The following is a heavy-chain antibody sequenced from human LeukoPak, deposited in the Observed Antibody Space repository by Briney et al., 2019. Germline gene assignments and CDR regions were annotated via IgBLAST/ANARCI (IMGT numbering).Heavy chain of an antibody. CDR3: ARGYGYCSGGTRYWGLDY. J-gene: IGHJ4*02. V-gene: IGHV4-34*01. Sequence: SETLSLTCAVYDGSFSGYYWSWIRQPPGKGLEWIGKINHTGSTIYNPSLKSRVTISVDTSKNQFSLKLSSMTAADTAVYYCARGYGYCSGGTRYWGLDYWCQGTLVTVSS. CDR1: DGSFSGYY. D-gene: IGHD2-15*01. CDR2: INHTGST.